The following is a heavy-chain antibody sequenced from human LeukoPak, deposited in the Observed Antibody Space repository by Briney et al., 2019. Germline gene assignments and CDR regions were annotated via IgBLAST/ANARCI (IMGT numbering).Heavy chain of an antibody. Sequence: GGSLRLSCAASGFTFSSYNMNWVRQAPGKGLEWVSTITSTSTYISYADSVKGRFTISRDNADNSLYLQMNSLRDDDTAVYYCAKERPHGMDVWGQGTSVTVSS. J-gene: IGHJ6*02. CDR2: ITSTSTYI. CDR3: AKERPHGMDV. D-gene: IGHD6-6*01. V-gene: IGHV3-21*01. CDR1: GFTFSSYN.